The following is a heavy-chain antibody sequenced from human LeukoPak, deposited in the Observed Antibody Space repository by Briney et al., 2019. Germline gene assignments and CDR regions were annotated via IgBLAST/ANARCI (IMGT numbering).Heavy chain of an antibody. CDR3: AKDDAWLRFLY. CDR2: ISGNGDIT. J-gene: IGHJ4*02. Sequence: SGGSLRLSCAASGFTFSNHGMNWVHQAPGKGLEWVSGISGNGDITYYADSVKGRFTISRDNSKNTLYLQMNSLRAEDTAIYYCAKDDAWLRFLYWGQGTLVTVSS. D-gene: IGHD5-12*01. CDR1: GFTFSNHG. V-gene: IGHV3-23*01.